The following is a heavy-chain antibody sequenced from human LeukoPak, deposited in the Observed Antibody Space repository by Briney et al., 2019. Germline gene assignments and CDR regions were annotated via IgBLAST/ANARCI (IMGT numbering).Heavy chain of an antibody. Sequence: GGSLRLSCAASGFTFSSYWMHWARQPPGKGLVWVSRINSDGSTTNYADSVKGRFTISRDNAENTLYLQMNSLRVEDTAVYYCTRRVSATRWFDPWGQGTLVTVSS. CDR1: GFTFSSYW. CDR3: TRRVSATRWFDP. D-gene: IGHD2-15*01. CDR2: INSDGSTT. J-gene: IGHJ5*02. V-gene: IGHV3-74*01.